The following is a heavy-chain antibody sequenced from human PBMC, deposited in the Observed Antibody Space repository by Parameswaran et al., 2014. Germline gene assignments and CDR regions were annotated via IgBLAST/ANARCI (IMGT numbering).Heavy chain of an antibody. V-gene: IGHV4-39*07. CDR2: IYYSGST. Sequence: SETLSLTCTVSGGSISSSSYYWGWIRQPPGKGLEWIGSIYYSGSTYYNPSLKSRVTISVDTSKNQFSLKLSSVTAADTAVYYCAREDGDLGHYYYGMDVWGQGTTVTVSS. J-gene: IGHJ6*02. CDR1: GGSISSSSYY. CDR3: AREDGDLGHYYYGMDV. D-gene: IGHD4-17*01.